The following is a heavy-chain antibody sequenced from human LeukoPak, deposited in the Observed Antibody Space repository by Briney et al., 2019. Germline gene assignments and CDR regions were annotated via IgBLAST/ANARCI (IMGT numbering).Heavy chain of an antibody. CDR3: ATAFSGFCSMTSCPGYY. D-gene: IGHD2-2*01. Sequence: SVKVSCTASGGTFSRYAVSWVRQAPGQGLEWMGGIIPIFGTANYAQKFQGRVTITTDEATNTAFMELRSLRSEDTAVYFCATAFSGFCSMTSCPGYYWGQGTRVTVSS. J-gene: IGHJ4*02. CDR2: IIPIFGTA. CDR1: GGTFSRYA. V-gene: IGHV1-69*05.